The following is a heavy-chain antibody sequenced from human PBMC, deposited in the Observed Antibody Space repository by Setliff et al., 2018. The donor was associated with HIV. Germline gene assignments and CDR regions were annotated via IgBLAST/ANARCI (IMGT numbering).Heavy chain of an antibody. Sequence: SETLSLTYSVSGGSISSSTYYWGWIRQPPGKGLEWIGNIYYTGFAYYNPSLKSRVTISLDTSKTHFYLNLTSVTDADTAVYFCAREGRGDPAVATTRIDYWGQGKLVTVS. V-gene: IGHV4-39*02. CDR3: AREGRGDPAVATTRIDY. J-gene: IGHJ4*02. CDR2: IYYTGFA. CDR1: GGSISSSTYY. D-gene: IGHD1-1*01.